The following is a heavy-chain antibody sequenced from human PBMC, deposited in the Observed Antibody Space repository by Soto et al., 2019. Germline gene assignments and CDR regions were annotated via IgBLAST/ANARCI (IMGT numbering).Heavy chain of an antibody. J-gene: IGHJ3*02. CDR3: ARGFRRWLPSGRQGSLGYCSGGSCYPEWHAFDI. V-gene: IGHV4-39*07. D-gene: IGHD2-15*01. Sequence: SDTLSLTCTVSGGSISSSSYYWSWIRQPPGKGLEWIGEINHSGSTNYNPSLKSRVTISVDTSKNQFSLKLSSVTAADTAVYYCARGFRRWLPSGRQGSLGYCSGGSCYPEWHAFDIWGQGTMVTVSS. CDR2: INHSGST. CDR1: GGSISSSSYY.